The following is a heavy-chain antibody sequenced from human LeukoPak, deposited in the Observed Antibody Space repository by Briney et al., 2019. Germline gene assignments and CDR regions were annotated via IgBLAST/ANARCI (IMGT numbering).Heavy chain of an antibody. V-gene: IGHV4-34*01. CDR2: INHSGST. Sequence: PSETLSLTCAVYGGSFSGYYWNWIRQPPGKGLEWIGEINHSGSTNYNPSLKSRVTISVDTSKNQFSLKLSSVTAADTAVYYCARGHGDIVAEYYFDYWGQGTLVTVSS. J-gene: IGHJ4*02. D-gene: IGHD5-12*01. CDR1: GGSFSGYY. CDR3: ARGHGDIVAEYYFDY.